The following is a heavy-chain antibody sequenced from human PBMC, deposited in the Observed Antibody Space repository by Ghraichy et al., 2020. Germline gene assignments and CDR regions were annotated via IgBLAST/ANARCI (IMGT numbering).Heavy chain of an antibody. CDR1: GFTFSSYW. CDR3: ARVRGVRGGYYGMDV. J-gene: IGHJ6*02. D-gene: IGHD3-10*01. Sequence: GESLNISCAASGFTFSSYWMSWVRQAPGKGLEWVANIKQDGSEKYYVDSVKGRFTISRDNAKNSLYLQMNSLRAEDTAVYYCARVRGVRGGYYGMDVWGHGTTATVSS. CDR2: IKQDGSEK. V-gene: IGHV3-7*04.